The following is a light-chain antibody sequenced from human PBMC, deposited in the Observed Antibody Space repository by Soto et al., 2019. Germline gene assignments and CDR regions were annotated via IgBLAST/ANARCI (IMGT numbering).Light chain of an antibody. V-gene: IGKV3-11*01. J-gene: IGKJ4*01. CDR1: QSVSYY. Sequence: EVVFTQSPATVFFSPGERATLSCRASQSVSYYLASYQQKPGQAPRLLDYDASNRSTGIPARFSGSGSGTDFTLTISCLEPEDFAIYYCQQRSNWPPLTVGGGTKVDIK. CDR2: DAS. CDR3: QQRSNWPPLT.